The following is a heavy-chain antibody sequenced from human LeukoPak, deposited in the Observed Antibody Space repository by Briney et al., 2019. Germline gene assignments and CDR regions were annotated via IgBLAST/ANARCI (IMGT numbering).Heavy chain of an antibody. CDR2: IIPIFGTA. CDR3: ARSGGSSDYDSSGFTNDY. Sequence: SVKVSCKASGGTFSSYAISWVRQAPGQGLEWMGGIIPIFGTANYAQKFQGRVTITADESTSTAYMELSSLRSEDTAVYYCARSGGSSDYDSSGFTNDYWGQGTLVTVSS. J-gene: IGHJ4*02. D-gene: IGHD3-22*01. CDR1: GGTFSSYA. V-gene: IGHV1-69*13.